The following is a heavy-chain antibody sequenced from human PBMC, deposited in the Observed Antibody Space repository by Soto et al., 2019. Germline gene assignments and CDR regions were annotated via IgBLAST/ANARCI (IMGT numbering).Heavy chain of an antibody. CDR1: GGTLSSYA. D-gene: IGHD2-8*01. J-gene: IGHJ5*02. CDR2: IIPIFGTA. CDR3: ARYRCTNGVCLGFDP. V-gene: IGHV1-69*13. Sequence: SVKVSCQASGGTLSSYAISWVRQAPGQGLEWMGGIIPIFGTANYAQKFQGRVTITADESTSTAYMELSSLRSEDTAVYYCARYRCTNGVCLGFDPWGQGTLVTVSS.